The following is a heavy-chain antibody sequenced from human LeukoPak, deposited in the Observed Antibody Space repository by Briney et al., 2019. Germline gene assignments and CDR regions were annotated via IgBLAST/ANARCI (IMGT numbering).Heavy chain of an antibody. Sequence: SETLSLTCSVSDGSINSYYWNWIRRPPGKGLEWIGYIYYNGNTNYSPSLKSRVTMSVDTSKNLFSLKVSSVTAADTAVYYCARDKGTDLDYWGQGTLVTVSS. CDR3: ARDKGTDLDY. J-gene: IGHJ4*02. CDR1: DGSINSYY. D-gene: IGHD2-8*02. V-gene: IGHV4-59*01. CDR2: IYYNGNT.